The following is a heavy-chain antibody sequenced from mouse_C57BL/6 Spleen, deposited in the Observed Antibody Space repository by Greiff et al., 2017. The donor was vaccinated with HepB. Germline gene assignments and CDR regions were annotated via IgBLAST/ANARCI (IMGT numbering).Heavy chain of an antibody. CDR3: ARGLEFDY. Sequence: EVKLVESGGGLVKPGGSLKLSCAASGFTFSSYAMSWVRQTPEKRLEWVATISDGGSYTYYPDNVKGRFTISRDNAKNKLYLQMSHLKSEDTAMYYCARGLEFDYWGQGTTLTVSS. CDR2: ISDGGSYT. CDR1: GFTFSSYA. J-gene: IGHJ2*01. V-gene: IGHV5-4*03.